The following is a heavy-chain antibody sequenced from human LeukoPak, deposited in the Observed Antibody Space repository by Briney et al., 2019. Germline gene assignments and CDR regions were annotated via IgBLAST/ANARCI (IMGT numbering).Heavy chain of an antibody. CDR2: ISYDGSNK. D-gene: IGHD3-3*01. CDR1: GFSFSSFA. CDR3: ASGDYDFWSGYPKAKGYYFDY. V-gene: IGHV3-30-3*01. Sequence: PGGSLRLSCAASGFSFSSFALHWVRQAPGKGLEWVAVISYDGSNKYYADSVKGRFTISRDNSKNTLYLQMNSLRAEDTAVYYCASGDYDFWSGYPKAKGYYFDYWGQGTLVTVSS. J-gene: IGHJ4*02.